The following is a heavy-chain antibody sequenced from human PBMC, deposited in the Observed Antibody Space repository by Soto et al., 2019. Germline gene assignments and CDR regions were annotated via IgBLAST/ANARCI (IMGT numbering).Heavy chain of an antibody. CDR1: GFTFSRYS. D-gene: IGHD4-17*01. V-gene: IGHV3-48*04. J-gene: IGHJ4*02. CDR2: ITSTSSTT. CDR3: ARENAYGDPNSFDY. Sequence: GGSLRLSCAASGFTFSRYSMNWVRQAPGKGLEWITYITSTSSTTYYADSMKGRFTISRDNAKNSLYLQMNSLRAEDTAVYYCARENAYGDPNSFDYWGQGTLVTVSS.